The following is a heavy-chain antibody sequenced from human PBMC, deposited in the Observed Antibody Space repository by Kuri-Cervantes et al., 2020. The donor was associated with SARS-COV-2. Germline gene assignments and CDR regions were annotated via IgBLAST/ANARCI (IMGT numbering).Heavy chain of an antibody. Sequence: GGSLRLSCAASGFTVSSNYMSWVRQAPGKGLEWASVIYSGGSTYYADSVKGRFTISRDNSKNTLYLQMNSLRAEDTAVYYCARDLAAVAGGGWFDPWGQGTLVTVSS. CDR3: ARDLAAVAGGGWFDP. J-gene: IGHJ5*02. CDR1: GFTVSSNY. V-gene: IGHV3-66*02. D-gene: IGHD6-19*01. CDR2: IYSGGST.